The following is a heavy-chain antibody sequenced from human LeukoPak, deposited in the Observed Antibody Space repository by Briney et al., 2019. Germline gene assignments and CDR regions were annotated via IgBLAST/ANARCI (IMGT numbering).Heavy chain of an antibody. CDR3: ARGPYSYDSSGAFDI. V-gene: IGHV4-61*02. J-gene: IGHJ3*02. D-gene: IGHD3-22*01. Sequence: PSETLSLTCTVSGGSISSGSYYWSWIRQPAGKGLEWIGRIYTSGSTNYSPSLKSQVTISVDTSKNQFSLKLSSVTAADTAVYFCARGPYSYDSSGAFDIWGQGTMVTVSS. CDR1: GGSISSGSYY. CDR2: IYTSGST.